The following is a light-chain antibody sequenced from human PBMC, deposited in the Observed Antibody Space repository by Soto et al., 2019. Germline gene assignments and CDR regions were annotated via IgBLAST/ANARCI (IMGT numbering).Light chain of an antibody. CDR1: QSIGSW. Sequence: DIQMTQSPSTLSASVGDRVTITCRASQSIGSWLAWYQQKPGKAPNLLIYAASSLQSGVPSRFSGSESGTHFSLIISSLQPEDSATYYCQQSYSTPITFGQGTRLEIK. CDR2: AAS. J-gene: IGKJ5*01. CDR3: QQSYSTPIT. V-gene: IGKV1-39*01.